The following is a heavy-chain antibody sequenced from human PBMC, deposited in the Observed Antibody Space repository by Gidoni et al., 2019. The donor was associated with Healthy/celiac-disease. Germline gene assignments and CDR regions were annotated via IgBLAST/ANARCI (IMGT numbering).Heavy chain of an antibody. D-gene: IGHD2-15*01. J-gene: IGHJ6*02. Sequence: QITLKESGPTLVKPTQTLTLTCTFSGFSLSTSGVGVGWIRQPPGKALEWLALIYWDDDKRYSPSLKSRLTIPKDTSKNQVVLTMTNMDPVDTATYYCARLGFLLPAGYYYYGMDVWGQGTTVTVSS. CDR1: GFSLSTSGVG. V-gene: IGHV2-5*02. CDR2: IYWDDDK. CDR3: ARLGFLLPAGYYYYGMDV.